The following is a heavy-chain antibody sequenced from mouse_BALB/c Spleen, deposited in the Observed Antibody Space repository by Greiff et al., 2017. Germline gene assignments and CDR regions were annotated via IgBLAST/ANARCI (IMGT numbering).Heavy chain of an antibody. CDR2: IYWDDDK. D-gene: IGHD1-2*01. CDR1: GFSLSTSGMG. J-gene: IGHJ4*01. CDR3: ARRATTATGAMDY. V-gene: IGHV8-12*01. Sequence: QVTLKESGPGILQPSQTLSLTCSFSGFSLSTSGMGVSWIRQPSGKGLEWLAHIYWDDDKRYNPSLKSRLTISKDTSRNQVFLKITSVDTADTATYYCARRATTATGAMDYWGQGTSVTVSS.